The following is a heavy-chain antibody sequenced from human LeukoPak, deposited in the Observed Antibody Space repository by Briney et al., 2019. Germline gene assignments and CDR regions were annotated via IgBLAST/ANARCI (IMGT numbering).Heavy chain of an antibody. CDR3: AFYCSGGSCYSGLDAFDI. D-gene: IGHD2-15*01. Sequence: SETLSLTCTVSGGSISSGGYYWSWIRQHPGKGLEWIGYIYYSGSTYYSPSLKSRVTISVDTSKNQFSLKLSSVTAADTAVYYCAFYCSGGSCYSGLDAFDIWGQGTMVTVSS. CDR1: GGSISSGGYY. V-gene: IGHV4-31*03. J-gene: IGHJ3*02. CDR2: IYYSGST.